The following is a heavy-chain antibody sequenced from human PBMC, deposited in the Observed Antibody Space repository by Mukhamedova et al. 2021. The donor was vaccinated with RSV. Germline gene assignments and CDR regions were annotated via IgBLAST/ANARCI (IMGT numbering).Heavy chain of an antibody. J-gene: IGHJ6*02. D-gene: IGHD6-6*01. Sequence: DYAAPVKGRFTISRDESKNTLYLQMNSLKTEDTAVYYCTTGVAARTGGYYYYGMDVWGQGTTVTVSS. V-gene: IGHV3-15*01. CDR3: TTGVAARTGGYYYYGMDV.